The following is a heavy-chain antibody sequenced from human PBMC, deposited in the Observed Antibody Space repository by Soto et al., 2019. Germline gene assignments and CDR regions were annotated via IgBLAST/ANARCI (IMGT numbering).Heavy chain of an antibody. V-gene: IGHV3-30-3*01. J-gene: IGHJ5*02. CDR3: ARAPRGYCSSTSCYENWFDP. Sequence: PGGSLRLSCAASGFTFSSYAMHWVRQAPGKGLEWVAVISYDGSNKYYADSVKGRFTISRDNSKNTLYLQMNSLRAEDTAVYYCARAPRGYCSSTSCYENWFDPWGQGTLVTVSS. CDR2: ISYDGSNK. CDR1: GFTFSSYA. D-gene: IGHD2-2*01.